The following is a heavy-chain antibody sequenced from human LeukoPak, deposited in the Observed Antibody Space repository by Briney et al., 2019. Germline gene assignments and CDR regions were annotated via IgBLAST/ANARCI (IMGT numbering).Heavy chain of an antibody. J-gene: IGHJ4*02. CDR3: ARADIVLMAYFDY. V-gene: IGHV4-39*07. Sequence: SETLSLTCTVSGGSMSSSSYYWGWIRQPPGKGPEWIGNIYHSGRTYYNPSLKSRVTVSVDTSEQFSLKLSSVTAADTAVYYCARADIVLMAYFDYWGQGTLVTVSS. CDR2: IYHSGRT. D-gene: IGHD2-8*01. CDR1: GGSMSSSSYY.